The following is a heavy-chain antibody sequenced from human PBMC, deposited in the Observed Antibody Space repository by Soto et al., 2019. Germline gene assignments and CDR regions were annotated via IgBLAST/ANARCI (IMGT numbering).Heavy chain of an antibody. CDR3: ARAHYHDSSGPNGHAFDI. CDR2: ISDDGDKV. CDR1: EFTFSDYA. J-gene: IGHJ3*02. Sequence: QVQLVESGGGVVQPGRSLRLSCAASEFTFSDYAMHWVRQAPGKGLEWVAVISDDGDKVFYADSMKDRLTISRDNSKSNLFLQLTSLGPEDTALYYCARAHYHDSSGPNGHAFDIWGQGTLGTVSS. D-gene: IGHD3-22*01. V-gene: IGHV3-30-3*01.